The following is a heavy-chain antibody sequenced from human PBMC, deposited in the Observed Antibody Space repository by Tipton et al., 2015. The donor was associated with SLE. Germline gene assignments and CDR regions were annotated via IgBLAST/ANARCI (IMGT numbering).Heavy chain of an antibody. V-gene: IGHV3-23*01. Sequence: SLRLSCAASGFTFSSYAMSWVRQAPGKGLEWVSAISGSGGSTYYADSVKGRFTISRDNSKNTLYLQMNSLRAEDTAMYYCARAGEHGYCSGGSCLDYWGQGTLVTVSS. J-gene: IGHJ4*02. CDR1: GFTFSSYA. D-gene: IGHD2-15*01. CDR3: ARAGEHGYCSGGSCLDY. CDR2: ISGSGGST.